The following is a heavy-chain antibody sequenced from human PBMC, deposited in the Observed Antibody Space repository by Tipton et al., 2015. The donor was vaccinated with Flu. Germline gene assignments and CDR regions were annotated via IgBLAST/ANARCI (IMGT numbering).Heavy chain of an antibody. CDR3: TAGVGATDHDY. D-gene: IGHD1-26*01. J-gene: IGHJ4*02. CDR1: GLTFSEAW. V-gene: IGHV3-15*01. CDR2: IKSKTDRGTR. Sequence: SLRLSCVVSGLTFSEAWMNWVRQAPGKGLEWVGRIKSKTDRGTRDFAAPVRGRFSISRDDSKNTVYLQMNSLKTEDTAVYYCTAGVGATDHDYWGQGTLLTVSS.